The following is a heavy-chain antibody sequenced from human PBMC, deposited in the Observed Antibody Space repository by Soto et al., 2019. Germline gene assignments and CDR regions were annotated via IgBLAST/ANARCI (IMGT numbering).Heavy chain of an antibody. D-gene: IGHD3-22*01. CDR2: IRSQANLYAT. J-gene: IGHJ4*02. Sequence: EVQLVESGGGLVQPGWSLKLSCAASGFTFSGSAMNWVRPASGKWLEWVGRIRSQANLYATAYAASVKGRFTISRDESTNTAYLHMNSLKTEDTAVYYCTRLLDVKMIVVDPYGFDYWGQGTLVTVSS. V-gene: IGHV3-73*02. CDR3: TRLLDVKMIVVDPYGFDY. CDR1: GFTFSGSA.